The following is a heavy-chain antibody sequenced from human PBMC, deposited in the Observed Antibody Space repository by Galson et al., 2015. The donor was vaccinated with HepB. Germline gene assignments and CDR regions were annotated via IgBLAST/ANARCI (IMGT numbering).Heavy chain of an antibody. CDR2: INTNTGNP. D-gene: IGHD2-15*01. V-gene: IGHV7-4-1*02. CDR3: AACSGGSCYFSAFDI. J-gene: IGHJ3*02. Sequence: SVKVSCKASGYTFTSYAMNWVRQAPGQGLEWMGWINTNTGNPTYAQGFTGRFVFSLDTSVSTAYLQISSLKAEDTAVYYCAACSGGSCYFSAFDIWGQGTMVTVSS. CDR1: GYTFTSYA.